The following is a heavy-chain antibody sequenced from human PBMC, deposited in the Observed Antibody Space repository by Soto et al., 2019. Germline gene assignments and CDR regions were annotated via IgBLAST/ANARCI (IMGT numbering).Heavy chain of an antibody. CDR2: INSDGSST. Sequence: EVQLVESGGGLVQPGGSLRLSCAASGFTFSSYWMHWVRQAPGKGLVWVSRINSDGSSTSYADSVKGRFTISRDNAKNTLYLQMNSLRAEDTAVYYCARDGGGGYSGYDLYYWGQGTLVTVSS. J-gene: IGHJ4*02. CDR3: ARDGGGGYSGYDLYY. V-gene: IGHV3-74*01. CDR1: GFTFSSYW. D-gene: IGHD5-12*01.